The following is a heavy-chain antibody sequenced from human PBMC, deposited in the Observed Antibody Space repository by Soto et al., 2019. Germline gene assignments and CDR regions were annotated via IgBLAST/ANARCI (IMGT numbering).Heavy chain of an antibody. J-gene: IGHJ4*02. D-gene: IGHD3-16*01. CDR3: AVGDLHPNYFDY. CDR1: GGSISSYY. Sequence: PSETLSLTCTVSGGSISSYYWSWIRQPPGKGLEWIGYIYYSGSTNYNPSLKSRVTISVDTSKNQFSLKLSSVTAADTAVYYCAVGDLHPNYFDYWGQGTLVTVSS. V-gene: IGHV4-59*01. CDR2: IYYSGST.